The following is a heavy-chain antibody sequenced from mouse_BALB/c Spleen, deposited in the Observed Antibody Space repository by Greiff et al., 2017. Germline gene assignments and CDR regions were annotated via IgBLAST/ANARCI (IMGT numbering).Heavy chain of an antibody. CDR1: GFTFSSYG. Sequence: EVKLQESGGGLVQPGGSLKLSCAASGFTFSSYGMSWVRQTPDKRLELVATINSNGGSTYYPDSVKGRFTISRDNAKNTLYLQMSSLKSEDTAMYYCARDLRYDYAMDYWGQGTSVTVSS. D-gene: IGHD2-14*01. CDR3: ARDLRYDYAMDY. V-gene: IGHV5-6-3*01. CDR2: INSNGGST. J-gene: IGHJ4*01.